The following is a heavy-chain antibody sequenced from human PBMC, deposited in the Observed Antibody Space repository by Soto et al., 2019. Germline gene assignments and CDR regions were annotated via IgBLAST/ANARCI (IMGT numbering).Heavy chain of an antibody. V-gene: IGHV1-69*13. CDR2: IIPIFGTA. CDR1: GGTFSSYA. J-gene: IGHJ6*02. D-gene: IGHD5-12*01. CDR3: ARIRDGYNSHYYYGMDV. Sequence: GASVKVSCKASGGTFSSYAISRVRQAPGQGLEWMGGIIPIFGTANYAQKFQGRVTITADESTSTAYMELSSLRSEDTAVYYCARIRDGYNSHYYYGMDVWGQGTTVTVSS.